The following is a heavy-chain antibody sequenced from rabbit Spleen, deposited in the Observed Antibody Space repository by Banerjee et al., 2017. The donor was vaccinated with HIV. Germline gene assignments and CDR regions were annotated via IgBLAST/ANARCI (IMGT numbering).Heavy chain of an antibody. CDR1: GFDFSNYNF. V-gene: IGHV1S45*01. CDR3: ARDTGSSFSTYGMDL. J-gene: IGHJ6*01. CDR2: IDTGSRDFT. D-gene: IGHD8-1*01. Sequence: QEQLVESGGGRVQPEGSLTLTCTASGFDFSNYNFMCWVRQAPGKGLEWIACIDTGSRDFTYHASWAKGRFTISKTSSTTVTLQMTSLTVADTATYFCARDTGSSFSTYGMDLWGPGTLVTVS.